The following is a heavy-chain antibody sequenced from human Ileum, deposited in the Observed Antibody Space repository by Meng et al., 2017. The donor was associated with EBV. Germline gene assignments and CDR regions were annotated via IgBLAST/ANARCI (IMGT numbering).Heavy chain of an antibody. CDR3: ARGRGYGDYGSLY. Sequence: QVQLQPWGAGLLKPSETLSLTCAVYGGSFSGYYWSWIRQPPGKGLEWIGEINHSGSTNYNPSLESRVTISVDTSKNQFSLKLSSVTAADTAVYYCARGRGYGDYGSLYWGQGTLVTASS. CDR1: GGSFSGYY. J-gene: IGHJ4*02. D-gene: IGHD4-17*01. V-gene: IGHV4-34*01. CDR2: INHSGST.